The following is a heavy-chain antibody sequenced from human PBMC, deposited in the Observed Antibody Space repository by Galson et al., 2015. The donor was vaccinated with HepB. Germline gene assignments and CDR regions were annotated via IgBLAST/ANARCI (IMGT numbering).Heavy chain of an antibody. CDR3: ARNWGISVAGTWWFDP. CDR1: GFIFNNYN. CDR2: ISSNSDYV. Sequence: SLRLSCAASGFIFNNYNVNWVRQPPGKGLEWVSSISSNSDYVYYADSVKGRFTISRDNAKNSLYLQMNSLRAEDTAVYYCARNWGISVAGTWWFDPWGQGTLVTVSS. J-gene: IGHJ5*02. D-gene: IGHD6-19*01. V-gene: IGHV3-21*01.